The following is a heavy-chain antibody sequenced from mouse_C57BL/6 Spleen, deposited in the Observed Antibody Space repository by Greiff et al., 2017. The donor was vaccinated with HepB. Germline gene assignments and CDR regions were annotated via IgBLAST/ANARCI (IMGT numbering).Heavy chain of an antibody. J-gene: IGHJ1*03. CDR1: GYAFSSYW. CDR2: IYPGDGDT. V-gene: IGHV1-80*01. D-gene: IGHD1-1*01. Sequence: QVQLQQSGAELVKPGASVKISCKASGYAFSSYWMNWVKQRPGKGLEWIGQIYPGDGDTNYNGKFKGKATLTADKSSSTAYMQLSSLTSEDSAVYFCAREDYGSSLWYFDVWGTGTTVTVSS. CDR3: AREDYGSSLWYFDV.